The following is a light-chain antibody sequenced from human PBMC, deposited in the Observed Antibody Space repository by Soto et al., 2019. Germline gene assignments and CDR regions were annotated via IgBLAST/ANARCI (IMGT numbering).Light chain of an antibody. CDR2: EVS. Sequence: QSALTQPPSASGSPGQAVTISCTGTKSDIGSYNFVSWYQQHPGKAPKLIISEVSKRPSGVPERFSGSKSGNTASLTVSGLQAEDEADYYCGSYTTSSNYVFGTGTKVTV. J-gene: IGLJ1*01. CDR3: GSYTTSSNYV. CDR1: KSDIGSYNF. V-gene: IGLV2-8*01.